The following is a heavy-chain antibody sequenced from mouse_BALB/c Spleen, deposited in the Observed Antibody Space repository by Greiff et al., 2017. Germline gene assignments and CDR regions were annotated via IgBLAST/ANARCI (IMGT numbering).Heavy chain of an antibody. D-gene: IGHD2-13*01. CDR2: INPSNGGT. J-gene: IGHJ3*01. V-gene: IGHV1S81*02. CDR1: GYTFTSYY. CDR3: TRGLQFAY. Sequence: VQRVESGAELVKPGASVKLSCKASGYTFTSYYMYWVKQRPGQGLEWIGEINPSNGGTNFNEKFKSKATLTVDKSSSTAYMQLSSLTSEDSAVYYCTRGLQFAYWGQGTLVTVSA.